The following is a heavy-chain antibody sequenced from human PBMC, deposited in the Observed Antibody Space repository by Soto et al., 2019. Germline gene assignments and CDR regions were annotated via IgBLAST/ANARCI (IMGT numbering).Heavy chain of an antibody. CDR1: GFTFSSYA. CDR3: ARDRAGYSAGGAYGMDV. V-gene: IGHV3-23*01. J-gene: IGHJ6*02. CDR2: ISGSGGST. D-gene: IGHD5-18*01. Sequence: PGGSLRLSCAASGFTFSSYAMSWVRQAPGKGLEWVSAISGSGGSTYYADSVKGRFTISRDSSKNTLYLQMNSLRAEDTAVYYCARDRAGYSAGGAYGMDVWGQGTTVTVSS.